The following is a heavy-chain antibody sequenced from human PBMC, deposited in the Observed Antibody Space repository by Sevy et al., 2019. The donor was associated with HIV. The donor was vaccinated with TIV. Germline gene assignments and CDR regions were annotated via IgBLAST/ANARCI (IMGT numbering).Heavy chain of an antibody. CDR3: AKDRSNYTPSAGTLDY. Sequence: GGSLRLSCAASGFTVSSYGMSWVRQAPGKGLKWVSDFSGSGSSAYYADSVKGRFTISRDNSKNTLNLQMNSLRVEDTAVYFCAKDRSNYTPSAGTLDYWGQGTLVTVSS. CDR2: FSGSGSSA. CDR1: GFTVSSYG. V-gene: IGHV3-23*01. D-gene: IGHD6-13*01. J-gene: IGHJ4*02.